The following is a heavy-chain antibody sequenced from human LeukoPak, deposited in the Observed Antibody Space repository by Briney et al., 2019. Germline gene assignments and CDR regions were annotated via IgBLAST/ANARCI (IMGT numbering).Heavy chain of an antibody. CDR2: IIPIFGTA. CDR3: ASGGGFGELQVDY. D-gene: IGHD3-10*01. CDR1: GGTFSSYA. Sequence: SVKVSRKASGGTFSSYAISWVRQAPGQGLEWMGGIIPIFGTANYAQKFQGRVTITADESTSTAYMELSSLRSEDTAVYYCASGGGFGELQVDYWGQGTLVTVSS. V-gene: IGHV1-69*13. J-gene: IGHJ4*02.